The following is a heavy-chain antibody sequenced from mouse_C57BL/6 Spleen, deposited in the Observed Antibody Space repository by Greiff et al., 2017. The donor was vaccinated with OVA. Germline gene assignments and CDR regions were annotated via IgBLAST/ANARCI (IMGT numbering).Heavy chain of an antibody. CDR2: INPGSGGT. Sequence: VQLQQPGAELVRPGTSVKVSCKASGYAFTNYLIEWVKQRPGQGLEWIGVINPGSGGTNYNEKFKGKATLTADKSSSTAYMQLSSLASEDSAVYFCAGGKGLAYWGQGTLVTVSA. V-gene: IGHV1-54*01. CDR3: AGGKGLAY. J-gene: IGHJ3*01. CDR1: GYAFTNYL.